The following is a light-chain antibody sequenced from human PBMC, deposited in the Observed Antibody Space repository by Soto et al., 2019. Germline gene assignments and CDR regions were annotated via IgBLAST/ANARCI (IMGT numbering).Light chain of an antibody. J-gene: IGKJ1*01. CDR2: AAS. CDR1: QGIRND. V-gene: IGKV1-6*01. Sequence: AIQMTQSPSSLSASVGDRVTITCRASQGIRNDLGWYQQKPGKAPKLLIYAASSLQSGVPSRFSGSGSGTDFTLTISSLQPEDFATYYCLQDYNYPRSRCSVAFGQGTKVDIK. CDR3: LQDYNYPRSRCSVA.